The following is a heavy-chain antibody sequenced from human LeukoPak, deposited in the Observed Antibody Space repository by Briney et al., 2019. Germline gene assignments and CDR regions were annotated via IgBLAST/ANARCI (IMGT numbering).Heavy chain of an antibody. J-gene: IGHJ4*02. D-gene: IGHD3-22*01. CDR3: ARSGGLWLLTYYFDY. V-gene: IGHV4-59*01. CDR2: IHYSGST. CDR1: GGSISNYY. Sequence: SETLSLTCTVSGGSISNYYWSWIRQPPGKGLEWIGYIHYSGSTNYNPSLKSRVTISVDTSKNQFSLKLSSVTAADTAVYFCARSGGLWLLTYYFDYWGQGTLVTVSS.